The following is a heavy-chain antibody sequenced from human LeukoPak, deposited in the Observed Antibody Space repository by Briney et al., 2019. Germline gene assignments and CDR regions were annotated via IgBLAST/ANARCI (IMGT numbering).Heavy chain of an antibody. D-gene: IGHD2-21*02. Sequence: GGSLRLSCAASGFTFSSYAMHWARQAPGKGLEWVAVISYDGSNKYYADSVKGRFTISRDNSKNTLYLQMNSLRAEDTAVYYCAREPAYCGGDCYSGAFDIWGQGTMVTVSS. CDR2: ISYDGSNK. CDR1: GFTFSSYA. CDR3: AREPAYCGGDCYSGAFDI. J-gene: IGHJ3*02. V-gene: IGHV3-30-3*01.